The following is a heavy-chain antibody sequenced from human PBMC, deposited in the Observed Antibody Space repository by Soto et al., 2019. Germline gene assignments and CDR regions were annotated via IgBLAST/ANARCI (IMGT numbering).Heavy chain of an antibody. J-gene: IGHJ2*01. CDR3: VRETGHARYFDL. CDR1: GASISRSDYY. Sequence: SEALSVTCTVSGASISRSDYYWSWIRQTPGKGLENIGYIYYSGSTHYNPSLKSRVTISVDKSKNQFSLKLTSVSAADTAVYFCVRETGHARYFDLWGRGTLVTVS. V-gene: IGHV4-30-4*01. CDR2: IYYSGST.